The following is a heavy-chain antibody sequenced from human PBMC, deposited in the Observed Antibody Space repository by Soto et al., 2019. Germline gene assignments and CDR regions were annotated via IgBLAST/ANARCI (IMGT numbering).Heavy chain of an antibody. V-gene: IGHV4-59*01. CDR1: GGSISSYY. D-gene: IGHD6-19*01. Sequence: PSETLSLTCTVSGGSISSYYWSWIRQPPGKGLEWIGYIYYSGSTNYNPSLKSRVTISVDTSKNQFSLKLSFVTAADTAVYYCARHNEYSSGFPDTWGTGTLVTVPQ. J-gene: IGHJ1*01. CDR3: ARHNEYSSGFPDT. CDR2: IYYSGST.